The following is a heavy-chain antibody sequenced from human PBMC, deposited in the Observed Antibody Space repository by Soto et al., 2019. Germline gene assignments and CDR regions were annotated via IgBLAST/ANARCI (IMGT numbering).Heavy chain of an antibody. CDR1: GFTFDYYA. D-gene: IGHD7-27*01. CDR2: ISWNSGSI. Sequence: GGSLRLSCAASGFTFDYYAMHWVRQAPGKGLEWVSGISWNSGSIGYADSVKGRFTISRDNAKNSLYPQMNSLRAEDTAVYYCARDTGDGTFDFWGQGTQVTVSS. CDR3: ARDTGDGTFDF. J-gene: IGHJ4*02. V-gene: IGHV3-9*01.